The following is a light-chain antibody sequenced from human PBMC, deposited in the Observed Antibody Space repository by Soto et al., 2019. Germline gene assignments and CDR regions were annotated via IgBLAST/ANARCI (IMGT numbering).Light chain of an antibody. V-gene: IGLV2-14*03. CDR3: SSSTSTHTYV. J-gene: IGLJ1*01. CDR1: SSDVGGYHY. CDR2: QVS. Sequence: QSALTQPASVSGSPGQSMTISCTGSSSDVGGYHYVSWYQQHPGKAPKLIIYQVSHRPSGVSDRFSGSKSGNTASLTISGLQGEDEATYYCSSSTSTHTYVFGTGTKVTVL.